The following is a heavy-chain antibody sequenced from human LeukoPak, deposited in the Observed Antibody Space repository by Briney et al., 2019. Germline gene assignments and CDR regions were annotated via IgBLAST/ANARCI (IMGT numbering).Heavy chain of an antibody. J-gene: IGHJ4*02. CDR3: ARDRSRYSGSGNGFDY. CDR2: ISGSRSTK. Sequence: PGGSLRLSCAASGFTFNTYSMNWVRQAPGKGLEWFSYISGSRSTKYYADSVKGRFSISRDNAKNSLYLQMNSLRAEDTAIYYCARDRSRYSGSGNGFDYWGQGTLVTVSS. V-gene: IGHV3-48*04. D-gene: IGHD3-10*01. CDR1: GFTFNTYS.